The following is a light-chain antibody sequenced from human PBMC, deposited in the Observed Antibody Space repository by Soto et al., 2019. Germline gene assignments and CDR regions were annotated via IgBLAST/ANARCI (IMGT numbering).Light chain of an antibody. CDR3: QQYGDSPIYT. V-gene: IGKV3-20*01. Sequence: EVVLTQSPGTQSLSPGERVTLSCRASHSIGSDYLAWYQQQPGQAPRLLIYAASNRATGIPDRFSGSGSGTDFTLTISRLEPEDFAVYYCQQYGDSPIYTFGQGTKLEIK. CDR1: HSIGSDY. J-gene: IGKJ2*01. CDR2: AAS.